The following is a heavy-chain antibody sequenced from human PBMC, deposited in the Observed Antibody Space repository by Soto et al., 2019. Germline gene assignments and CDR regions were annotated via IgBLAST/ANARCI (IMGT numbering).Heavy chain of an antibody. V-gene: IGHV3-53*04. J-gene: IGHJ5*02. D-gene: IGHD3-10*01. Sequence: GSLRLSCVASGLSVRGDYMSWVRHSPGKGLECVSVIYSDGRTYYADSVKGRFAISRHNSGDTVYLQMNFLRVDDTALYYCARVYGAGSYMFDPWGQGTLVTVSS. CDR1: GLSVRGDY. CDR2: IYSDGRT. CDR3: ARVYGAGSYMFDP.